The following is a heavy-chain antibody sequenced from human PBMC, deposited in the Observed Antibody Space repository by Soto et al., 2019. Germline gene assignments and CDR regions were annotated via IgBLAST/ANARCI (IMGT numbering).Heavy chain of an antibody. CDR1: GFTFSSYG. V-gene: IGHV3-30*18. D-gene: IGHD2-15*01. CDR3: AKWKSSPVVAATVNWFDP. Sequence: GGSLRLSCAASGFTFSSYGMHCVRQAPGKGLEWVAVISYDGSNKYYADSVKGRFTISRDNSKNTLYLQMNSLRAEDTAVYYCAKWKSSPVVAATVNWFDPWGQGTLVTVSS. CDR2: ISYDGSNK. J-gene: IGHJ5*02.